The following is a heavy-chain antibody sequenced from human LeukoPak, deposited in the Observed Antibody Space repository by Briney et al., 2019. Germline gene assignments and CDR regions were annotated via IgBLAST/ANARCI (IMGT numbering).Heavy chain of an antibody. J-gene: IGHJ4*02. CDR2: IRYDGSNK. CDR1: GFTFSSYG. D-gene: IGHD3-22*01. Sequence: GGSLRLSCAASGFTFSSYGMHWVRQAPGKGLEWAAFIRYDGSNKYYADSVKGRFTISRDNSKNTLYLQVNSLRAEDTAVHYCAKDSTIHLYYYDSSGYYFDYWGQGTLVTVSS. CDR3: AKDSTIHLYYYDSSGYYFDY. V-gene: IGHV3-30*02.